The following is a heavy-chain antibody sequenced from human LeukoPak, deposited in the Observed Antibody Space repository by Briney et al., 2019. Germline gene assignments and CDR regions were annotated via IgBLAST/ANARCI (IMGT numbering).Heavy chain of an antibody. V-gene: IGHV4-59*01. CDR2: LYYNGRT. CDR1: GASISNYY. CDR3: ARGADCSSTSCYGHWFDP. Sequence: SETLSLTCTVSGASISNYYWSWIRQPPGKGLEWIGYLYYNGRTNYNPSLKSRVTISLDTSKNQFSLKLTSVTAADTAVYYCARGADCSSTSCYGHWFDPWGQGTLVTVSS. D-gene: IGHD2-2*01. J-gene: IGHJ5*02.